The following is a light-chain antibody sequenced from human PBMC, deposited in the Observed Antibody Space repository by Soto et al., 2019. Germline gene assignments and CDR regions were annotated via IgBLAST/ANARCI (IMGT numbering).Light chain of an antibody. CDR2: GAS. CDR3: QQYGNSPYT. CDR1: QSVSSSY. Sequence: EIVLTQSPGTLSLSPGERATLSCRASQSVSSSYLAWYQQKPGQAPRLLIYGASSRATGIPDRFSGSGSGTDFTLTISRLEPEDFALYYCQQYGNSPYTFGQRTKLEIK. V-gene: IGKV3-20*01. J-gene: IGKJ2*01.